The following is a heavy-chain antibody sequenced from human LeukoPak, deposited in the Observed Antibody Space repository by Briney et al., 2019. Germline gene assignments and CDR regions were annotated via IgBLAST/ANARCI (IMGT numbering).Heavy chain of an antibody. CDR1: GFTFSAHA. CDR2: VSGSGGGT. V-gene: IGHV3-23*01. Sequence: GGSLRLSCAASGFTFSAHAMSWVRQAPGKGLEWVSGVSGSGGGTYYTDSVKGRFTISRDNSKNRLYLQMNSLRAEDTAVYYCAKDRAGYPFYFDYWGQGTLVPVSS. D-gene: IGHD3-9*01. J-gene: IGHJ4*02. CDR3: AKDRAGYPFYFDY.